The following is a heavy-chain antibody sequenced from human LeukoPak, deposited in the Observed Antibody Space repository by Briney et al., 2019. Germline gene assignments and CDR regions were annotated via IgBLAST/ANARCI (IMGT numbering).Heavy chain of an antibody. CDR2: INHHGAT. V-gene: IGHV4-34*01. Sequence: SKTLSLTCAVFGGSLSDHDWSWIRQPPGKGLEWIGEINHHGATNYNPSLKSRVTLSLDTSKNQVSLKLNSLTAADTAVYYCARGKGDLSMIVMIVTAVEFYFDSWGPGTLVTVSS. D-gene: IGHD3-22*01. CDR1: GGSLSDHD. CDR3: ARGKGDLSMIVMIVTAVEFYFDS. J-gene: IGHJ4*02.